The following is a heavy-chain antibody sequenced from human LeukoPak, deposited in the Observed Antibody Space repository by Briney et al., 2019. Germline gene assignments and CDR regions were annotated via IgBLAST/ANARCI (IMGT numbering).Heavy chain of an antibody. CDR2: VQSDGGGI. CDR1: GFTFSSYW. CDR3: ARDPKYAYRALEY. Sequence: PGGSLRLSCAASGFTFSSYWMSWVRQAPGKGLEWVAFVQSDGGGIHYTESMKGRLTISRDDSKNTVYLQMESLRAEDTAVYYCARDPKYAYRALEYWGQGTLVTVSS. D-gene: IGHD3-16*01. J-gene: IGHJ4*02. V-gene: IGHV3-30*02.